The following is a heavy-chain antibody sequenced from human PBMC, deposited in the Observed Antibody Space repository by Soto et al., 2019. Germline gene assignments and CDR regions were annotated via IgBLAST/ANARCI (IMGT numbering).Heavy chain of an antibody. V-gene: IGHV1-18*01. D-gene: IGHD1-26*01. J-gene: IGHJ4*02. CDR2: ISAYNGDT. Sequence: ASVKVSCKASGYTFINHGISWVRQAPGQGLEWMGWISAYNGDTNYAQKLQGRVTMTRDTSTSTAYMELSSLTSEDTAVYYCARDDSGFSGSYYIDYFNYWGQGALVSVSS. CDR1: GYTFINHG. CDR3: ARDDSGFSGSYYIDYFNY.